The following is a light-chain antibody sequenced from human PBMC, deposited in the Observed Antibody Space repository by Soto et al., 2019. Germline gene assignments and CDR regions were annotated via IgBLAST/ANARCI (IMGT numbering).Light chain of an antibody. CDR2: DAS. J-gene: IGKJ5*01. Sequence: DIQMTQSPSTLSSSVGDRVTITCRASQSVSIWLAWYQQKPGRAPKLLIYDASTLESGVPSRFSGSGSETEFTLTISRLQPDDFATYFCHSRAFGQGTRLEI. CDR3: HSRA. V-gene: IGKV1-5*01. CDR1: QSVSIW.